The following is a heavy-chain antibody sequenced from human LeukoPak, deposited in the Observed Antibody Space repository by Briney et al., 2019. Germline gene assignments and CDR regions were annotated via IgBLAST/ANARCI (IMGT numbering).Heavy chain of an antibody. D-gene: IGHD1-26*01. Sequence: GGSLRLSCAASGFTFSSYSMNWVRQAPGKGLEWVSSISSSSSYIYYADSAKGRFTISRDNAKNSLYLQMNSLRAEDTAVYYCARVGDSGSYEYYFDYWGQGTLVTVSS. V-gene: IGHV3-21*01. J-gene: IGHJ4*02. CDR1: GFTFSSYS. CDR2: ISSSSSYI. CDR3: ARVGDSGSYEYYFDY.